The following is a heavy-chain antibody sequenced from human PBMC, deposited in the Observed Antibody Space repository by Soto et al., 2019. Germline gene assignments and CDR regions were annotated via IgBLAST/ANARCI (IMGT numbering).Heavy chain of an antibody. D-gene: IGHD6-13*01. CDR1: GFTFSSYG. Sequence: QVQLVESGGGVVQPGRSLRLSCAASGFTFSSYGMHWVRQAPGKGLEWVAVIWYDGSNKYYADSVKGRFTISRDNSKNTLYLQMNSLRAEDTAVYYCARDGEYSSSWYHYYYGMDVWGQGTTVTVSS. V-gene: IGHV3-33*01. CDR3: ARDGEYSSSWYHYYYGMDV. CDR2: IWYDGSNK. J-gene: IGHJ6*02.